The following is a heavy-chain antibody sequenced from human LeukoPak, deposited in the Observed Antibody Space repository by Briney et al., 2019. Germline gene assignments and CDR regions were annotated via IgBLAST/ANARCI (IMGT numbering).Heavy chain of an antibody. CDR3: ARYLNYDFWSGKTPDALDI. J-gene: IGHJ3*02. D-gene: IGHD3-3*01. CDR1: AGSFSGYC. V-gene: IGHV4-34*01. CDR2: INHSGST. Sequence: KPTQTLSLTCAVYAGSFSGYCWSWVSQPAGNWLEWGGAINHSGSTNYNPSLKSRVSISVDTSTNQFSLKPMSLPPPGKAVTSCARYLNYDFWSGKTPDALDIWGQGTMVTV.